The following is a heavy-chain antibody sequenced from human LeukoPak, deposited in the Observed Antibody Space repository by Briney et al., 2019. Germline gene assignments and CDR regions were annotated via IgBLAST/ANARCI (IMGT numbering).Heavy chain of an antibody. CDR3: ARVSPHYDSSGLLSDAFDI. CDR2: INTNTGNP. J-gene: IGHJ3*02. CDR1: GYTFTNYA. V-gene: IGHV7-4-1*02. Sequence: AASVKVSCKASGYTFTNYAVNWVRQAPGQGLEWMGWINTNTGNPTYAQGFTGRFVFSLDTSVSTAYLQISSLKAEDTAVYYCARVSPHYDSSGLLSDAFDIWGQGTMVTVSS. D-gene: IGHD3-22*01.